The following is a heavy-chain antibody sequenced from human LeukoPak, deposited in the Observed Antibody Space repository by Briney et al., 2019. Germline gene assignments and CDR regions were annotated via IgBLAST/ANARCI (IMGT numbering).Heavy chain of an antibody. CDR1: GFTFSTYE. Sequence: GGSLRLPCAASGFTFSTYEMNWVRQAPGKGLEWISYISSSGSIIYYADSVKGRFTISRDNAKNSLYLQMNSLRAEDTAVYYCAREAYYYGGSGRGFDYWGQGILVAVSS. J-gene: IGHJ4*02. V-gene: IGHV3-48*03. CDR2: ISSSGSII. CDR3: AREAYYYGGSGRGFDY. D-gene: IGHD3-22*01.